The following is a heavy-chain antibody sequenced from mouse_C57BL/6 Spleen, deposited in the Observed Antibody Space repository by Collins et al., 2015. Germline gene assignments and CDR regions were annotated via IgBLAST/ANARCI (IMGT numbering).Heavy chain of an antibody. J-gene: IGHJ4*01. CDR3: ASGYGYDGSYAMDY. Sequence: QVQLQQSGAELVRPGASVTLSCKTSGYTFTDYEVHWVKQTPVHGLEWIGAIDPETGGTAYNQKFKGKAILTADKSSSTAYMELRSLTSEDSAVYYCASGYGYDGSYAMDYWGQGTSVTVST. V-gene: IGHV1-15*01. CDR2: IDPETGGT. CDR1: GYTFTDYE. D-gene: IGHD2-2*01.